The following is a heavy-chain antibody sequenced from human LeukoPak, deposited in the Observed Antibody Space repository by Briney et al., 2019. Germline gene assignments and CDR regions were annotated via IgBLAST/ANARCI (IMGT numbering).Heavy chain of an antibody. CDR2: INSDGSST. D-gene: IGHD6-19*01. J-gene: IGHJ4*02. V-gene: IGHV3-74*01. CDR1: GFTFSNYW. CDR3: ARGSGSSGWNNFDY. Sequence: PGGSLRLSCAASGFTFSNYWMHWVRQVPGKGLVWVSRINSDGSSTTYADSVKGRFTISRDNGKNTLYLQMNSLRDEDTAVYYCARGSGSSGWNNFDYWGQGTLVTVSS.